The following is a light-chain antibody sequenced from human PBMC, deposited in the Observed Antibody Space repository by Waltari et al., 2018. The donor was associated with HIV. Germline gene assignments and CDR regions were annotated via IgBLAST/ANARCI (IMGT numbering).Light chain of an antibody. CDR3: QQYNRDPS. J-gene: IGKJ5*01. V-gene: IGKV1-5*03. CDR2: KAS. CDR1: QDITSW. Sequence: DIHMTQSPSTLSAFVGDRVTITCRASQDITSWLAWYQQKPGKAPTLLIRKASVLESGVSSRFSGSGSGTEFTLIIDSLEPDDFATYYCQQYNRDPSFGQGTRLEMK.